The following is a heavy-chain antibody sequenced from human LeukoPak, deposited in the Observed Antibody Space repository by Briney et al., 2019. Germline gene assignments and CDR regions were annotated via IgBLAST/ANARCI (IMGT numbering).Heavy chain of an antibody. CDR2: IWYDGSNK. CDR1: GFTFSSYG. D-gene: IGHD3-22*01. Sequence: PGGSLRLSCAASGFTFSSYGMHWVRQAPVKGLEWVAVIWYDGSNKYYADSVKGRFTISRDNSKNTLYLQMNSLRAEDTAVYYCARDSYYYDSSGYYSASSFDYWGQGTLVTVSS. J-gene: IGHJ4*02. V-gene: IGHV3-33*01. CDR3: ARDSYYYDSSGYYSASSFDY.